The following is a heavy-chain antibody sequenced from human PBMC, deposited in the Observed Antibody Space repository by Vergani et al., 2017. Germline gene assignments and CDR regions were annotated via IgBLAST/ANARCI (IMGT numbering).Heavy chain of an antibody. CDR2: ISSSSSYI. D-gene: IGHD3-22*01. Sequence: EVQLVESGGGLGKPGGSLRLSCAASGFTFSSYSMNWVRQAPGKGLEWVSSISSSSSYIYYADSVKGRFTISRDNAKNSLYLQMNSLRAEDTAVYYCARDLFYYDSSGYYSGFFDYWGQGTLVTVSS. CDR1: GFTFSSYS. J-gene: IGHJ4*02. CDR3: ARDLFYYDSSGYYSGFFDY. V-gene: IGHV3-21*01.